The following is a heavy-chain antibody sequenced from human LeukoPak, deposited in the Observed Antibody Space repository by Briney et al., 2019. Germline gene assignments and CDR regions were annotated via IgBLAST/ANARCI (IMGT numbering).Heavy chain of an antibody. J-gene: IGHJ4*02. CDR1: GFTFSAYW. V-gene: IGHV3-74*01. D-gene: IGHD3-9*01. CDR2: VKYDGSTT. CDR3: ARDLDWLLFDY. Sequence: GGSLRLSCAASGFTFSAYWMHWVRQAPGKGLVWVSRVKYDGSTTTYADSVEGRFTISRDNAKNILYLQMNSLRVEDTAVHYCARDLDWLLFDYWGQGTLVTVSS.